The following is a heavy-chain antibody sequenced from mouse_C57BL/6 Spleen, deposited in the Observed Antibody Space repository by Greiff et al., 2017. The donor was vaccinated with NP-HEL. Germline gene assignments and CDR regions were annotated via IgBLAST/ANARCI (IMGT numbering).Heavy chain of an antibody. Sequence: EVQLQQSGPELVKPGASVKIPCKASGYTFTDYNMDWVKQSHGKSLEWIGDINPNNGGTIYNQKFKGKATLTVDKSSSTAYMELRSLTSEDTAVYYCERRSTYCGSSYFDYWGQGTTLTVSS. CDR2: INPNNGGT. CDR1: GYTFTDYN. D-gene: IGHD1-1*01. J-gene: IGHJ2*01. V-gene: IGHV1-18*01. CDR3: ERRSTYCGSSYFDY.